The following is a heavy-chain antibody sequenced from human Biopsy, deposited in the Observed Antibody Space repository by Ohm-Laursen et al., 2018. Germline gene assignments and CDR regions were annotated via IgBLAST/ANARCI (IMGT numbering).Heavy chain of an antibody. J-gene: IGHJ2*01. Sequence: QTLSHTCTVNGVSVSSGGFFWSWLRKNPGKGLEWIGYIYYSGTTYYNPSLKSLVTISVDTSKNHFSLKLNSVTAADTAVYYSARRPYGGTRYWYFDLWGRGTLVTVSS. CDR3: ARRPYGGTRYWYFDL. CDR1: GVSVSSGGFF. CDR2: IYYSGTT. D-gene: IGHD4-23*01. V-gene: IGHV4-31*01.